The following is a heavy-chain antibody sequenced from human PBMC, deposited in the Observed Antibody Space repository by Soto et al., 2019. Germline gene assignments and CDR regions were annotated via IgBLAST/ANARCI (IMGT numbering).Heavy chain of an antibody. CDR1: GGSISTYY. CDR3: ARAKFPFTFDY. J-gene: IGHJ4*02. Sequence: SETLSLTCIVSGGSISTYYWSWIGKPPGKGLEWIGYIYYSGSTNYNPSLNTRVTISEDASKNQFSLKLSSVTAADTAVYYCARAKFPFTFDYWGQGTLVTVSS. CDR2: IYYSGST. D-gene: IGHD3-10*01. V-gene: IGHV4-59*01.